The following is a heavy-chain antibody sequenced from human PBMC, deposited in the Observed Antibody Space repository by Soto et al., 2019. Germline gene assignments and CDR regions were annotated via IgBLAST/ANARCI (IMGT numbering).Heavy chain of an antibody. D-gene: IGHD6-19*01. CDR2: IYSGGST. CDR1: GFTVSGNY. Sequence: GGSLRLSCAASGFTVSGNYMSWVRQAPGKGLEWVSVIYSGGSTYYADSVKGRFTISRDNSKNTLYLQMNSLRAEDTAVYYCARKSILGSGWPDIHYGMDVWGQGTTVTVSS. V-gene: IGHV3-53*01. J-gene: IGHJ6*02. CDR3: ARKSILGSGWPDIHYGMDV.